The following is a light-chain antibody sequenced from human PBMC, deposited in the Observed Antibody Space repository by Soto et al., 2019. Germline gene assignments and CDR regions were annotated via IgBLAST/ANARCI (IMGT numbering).Light chain of an antibody. V-gene: IGKV1-6*01. J-gene: IGKJ1*01. Sequence: IQMTQSPSTLSASVGDRGTITCRARQDIGNKLGWFQQKPGKAPELLIYAAYNLQSGVPSRFSGSRSGTDFTLTIRSLQPEDSATYYCLQDYNYEWTLGKGTTVDLK. CDR1: QDIGNK. CDR2: AAY. CDR3: LQDYNYEWT.